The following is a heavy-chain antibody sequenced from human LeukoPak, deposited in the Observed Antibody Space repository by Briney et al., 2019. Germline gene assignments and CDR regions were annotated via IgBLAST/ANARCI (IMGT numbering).Heavy chain of an antibody. J-gene: IGHJ4*02. D-gene: IGHD1-1*01. CDR1: GFTFSSYS. CDR3: ARDFAGTTSYYLDY. CDR2: ISSSSSYI. Sequence: GGSLRLSCAASGFTFSSYSMNWVRQAPGKGLEWVSSISSSSSYIYYVDSVKGRFTISRDNAKNSLYLQMNSLRAEDTAVYYCARDFAGTTSYYLDYWGQGTLVTVSS. V-gene: IGHV3-21*01.